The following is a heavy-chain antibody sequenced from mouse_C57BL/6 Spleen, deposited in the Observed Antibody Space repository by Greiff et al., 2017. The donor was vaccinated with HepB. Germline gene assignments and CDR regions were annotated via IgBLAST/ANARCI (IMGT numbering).Heavy chain of an antibody. V-gene: IGHV1-81*01. J-gene: IGHJ4*01. D-gene: IGHD3-2*02. CDR1: GYTFTSYG. CDR3: ARRQGYDYVAMDY. CDR2: IYPRSGNT. Sequence: VQLKQSGAELARPGASVKLSCKASGYTFTSYGISWVKQRTGQGLEWIGEIYPRSGNTYYNEKFKGKATLTADKSSSTAYMELRSLTSEDSAVYFCARRQGYDYVAMDYWGQGTSVTVSS.